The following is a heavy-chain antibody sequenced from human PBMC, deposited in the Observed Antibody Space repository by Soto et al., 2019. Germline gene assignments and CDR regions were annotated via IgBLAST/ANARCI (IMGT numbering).Heavy chain of an antibody. V-gene: IGHV1-69*01. CDR3: ARAKTQYDFWSGYPPTYFDY. Sequence: QVQLVQSGAEVKKPGSSVKVSCKASGGTFSSYAISWVRQAPGQGREWMGGIIPIFGTANYAQKFQGRVTITADESTSTAYMELSSLRSEDTAVYYCARAKTQYDFWSGYPPTYFDYWGQGTLVTVSS. CDR2: IIPIFGTA. J-gene: IGHJ4*02. D-gene: IGHD3-3*01. CDR1: GGTFSSYA.